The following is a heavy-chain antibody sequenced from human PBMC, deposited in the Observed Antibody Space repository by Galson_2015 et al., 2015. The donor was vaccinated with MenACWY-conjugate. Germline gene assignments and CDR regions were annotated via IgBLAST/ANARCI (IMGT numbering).Heavy chain of an antibody. CDR1: GFTFSSYW. J-gene: IGHJ6*02. Sequence: SLRISCAASGFTFSSYWMTWVRHVPGKGLVWVARINYDGSGTSYADSVRGRFTISRDNAKNTLDLQMNSLRAEDTALYYCARAPSDNDYLIAMDVWGQGTTVTVSS. V-gene: IGHV3-74*01. CDR3: ARAPSDNDYLIAMDV. D-gene: IGHD3-16*01. CDR2: INYDGSGT.